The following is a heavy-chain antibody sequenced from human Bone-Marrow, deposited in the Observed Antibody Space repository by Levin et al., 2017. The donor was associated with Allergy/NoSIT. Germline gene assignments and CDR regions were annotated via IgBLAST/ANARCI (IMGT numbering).Heavy chain of an antibody. CDR2: IKSTPDGGTT. CDR1: GFSFSKAW. CDR3: ATDTNYYDSSASYTFDI. V-gene: IGHV3-15*07. J-gene: IGHJ3*02. D-gene: IGHD3-22*01. Sequence: PGGSLRLSCAASGFSFSKAWMSWVRQAPGKGLEWVGRIKSTPDGGTTDNAALVEGRFTISRDDTNSTLYLQMNSLTTEYTALYFCATDTNYYDSSASYTFDIWGQGTMVIVSS.